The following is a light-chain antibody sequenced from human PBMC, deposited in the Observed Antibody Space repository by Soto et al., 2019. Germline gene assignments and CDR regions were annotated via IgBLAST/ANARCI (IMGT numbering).Light chain of an antibody. Sequence: EIVMTQSPATLSVSPGERATLSCRASQSVSSNLAWYQQKPGQAPRLHIYGASTRATGIPARFSGSRSGTEFTLTISSLQSEDFAVYYCQQYNNWRGTFGQGTKVEIK. V-gene: IGKV3-15*01. CDR2: GAS. CDR3: QQYNNWRGT. J-gene: IGKJ1*01. CDR1: QSVSSN.